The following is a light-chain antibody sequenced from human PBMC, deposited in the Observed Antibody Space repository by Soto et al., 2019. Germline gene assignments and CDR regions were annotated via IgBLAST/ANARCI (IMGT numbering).Light chain of an antibody. V-gene: IGKV1-33*01. J-gene: IGKJ5*01. CDR1: QDISNY. CDR2: DAS. CDR3: QQYDSLPIT. Sequence: DIQLTQSPSSLPASVGDRVTITCQASQDISNYLNWYQQKPGKAPELLINDASNLEMGVPSRFSGVGSGTAFTFTISSLQPADIATYFCQQYDSLPITFGQGTRLEIK.